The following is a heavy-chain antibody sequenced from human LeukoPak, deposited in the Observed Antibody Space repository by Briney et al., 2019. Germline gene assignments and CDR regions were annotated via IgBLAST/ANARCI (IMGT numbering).Heavy chain of an antibody. CDR2: ISAYNGNT. CDR3: ARDRKYCSSTSCYKGWFDP. V-gene: IGHV1-18*01. CDR1: GYTFTSYG. Sequence: ASVKVSCKASGYTFTSYGISWVRQAPGQGLERMGWISAYNGNTNYAQKLQGRVTMTTDTSTSTAYMELRSLRSDDTAVYYCARDRKYCSSTSCYKGWFDPWGQGTLVTVSS. D-gene: IGHD2-2*02. J-gene: IGHJ5*02.